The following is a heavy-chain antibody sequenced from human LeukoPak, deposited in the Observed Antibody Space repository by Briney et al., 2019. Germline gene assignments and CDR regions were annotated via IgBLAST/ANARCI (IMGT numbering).Heavy chain of an antibody. CDR1: GGSVSSGLYS. D-gene: IGHD2-15*01. CDR2: IYYRGTT. Sequence: SQTLSLTCTVSGGSVSSGLYSWSWIRQPPGKGLEWIGYIYYRGTTDYNPSLKSRVTMSVDTSKNQFFLNLTSVTAADTAVYYCAKGVRVVAVAAGLNWFDPWGQGTLVTVSS. V-gene: IGHV4-30-4*01. J-gene: IGHJ5*02. CDR3: AKGVRVVAVAAGLNWFDP.